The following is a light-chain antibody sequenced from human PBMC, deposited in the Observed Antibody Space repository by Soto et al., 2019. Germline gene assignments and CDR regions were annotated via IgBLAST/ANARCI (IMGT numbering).Light chain of an antibody. V-gene: IGKV3-20*01. CDR3: QQYSSSRT. J-gene: IGKJ1*01. Sequence: EIVMTQSPATLSVSPGERATLSCRASQSVSSNHLAWYQQKPGQAPRLLIYGGSSRATGIPVRFSGSGSETDFTLTITRLEPEDFAVYYCQQYSSSRTFGQGTKV. CDR1: QSVSSNH. CDR2: GGS.